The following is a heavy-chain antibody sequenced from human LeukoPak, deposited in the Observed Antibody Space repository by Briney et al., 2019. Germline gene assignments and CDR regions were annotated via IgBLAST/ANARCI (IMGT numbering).Heavy chain of an antibody. CDR2: IKQDGSQE. V-gene: IGHV3-7*01. J-gene: IGHJ4*02. Sequence: GGSLSPSCVVSEFSASNYWMSWVRQAPGKGLEWVANIKQDGSQENYVDSVKGRFTTSRDNAKNSVYLQMNGLLVEDTAVYYCVREWAGGLAAAGTRIEGSYWGQGTQVIVSS. D-gene: IGHD6-13*01. CDR3: VREWAGGLAAAGTRIEGSY. CDR1: EFSASNYW.